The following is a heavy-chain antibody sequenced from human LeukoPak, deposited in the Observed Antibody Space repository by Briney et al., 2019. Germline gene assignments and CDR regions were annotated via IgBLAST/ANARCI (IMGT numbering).Heavy chain of an antibody. D-gene: IGHD3-10*01. Sequence: GGSLRLSCAASGFTFTGYYMHWVRQAPGQGLEWMGWINPNSGGTNYAQKFQGRVTMTRDTSISTAYMELSRLTSDDTAVYYCARSSGLDYWGQETLVTVSS. J-gene: IGHJ4*02. CDR1: GFTFTGYY. CDR2: INPNSGGT. V-gene: IGHV1-2*02. CDR3: ARSSGLDY.